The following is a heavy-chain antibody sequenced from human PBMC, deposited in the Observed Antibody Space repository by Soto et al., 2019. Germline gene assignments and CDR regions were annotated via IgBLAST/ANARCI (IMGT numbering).Heavy chain of an antibody. J-gene: IGHJ4*02. V-gene: IGHV1-69*01. D-gene: IGHD3-3*01. Sequence: QVQLVQSGAEVKKPGSSVKVSCKAAGGTFSSYAISWVRQATGQGLEWMGGIIPIFGTANYAQKFQVRVTIPADESTSTAYMELSSLRSEDTAVYYCARSLRSALYFDYWGQGTLVTVSS. CDR1: GGTFSSYA. CDR2: IIPIFGTA. CDR3: ARSLRSALYFDY.